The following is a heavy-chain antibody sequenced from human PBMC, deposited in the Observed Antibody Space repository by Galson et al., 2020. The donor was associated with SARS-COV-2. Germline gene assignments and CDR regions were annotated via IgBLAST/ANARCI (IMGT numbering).Heavy chain of an antibody. J-gene: IGHJ4*02. CDR1: GYSFTDYW. Sequence: GESLKISCKGSGYSFTDYWIGWVRQTPGKALEWMGIIYPGDSDTRYSPSSQGQVIISVDKSINTAFLQWTSVKASDTAIYYCARTGGLARGVFDYWGQGTQVTVSS. CDR2: IYPGDSDT. V-gene: IGHV5-51*01. D-gene: IGHD3-10*01. CDR3: ARTGGLARGVFDY.